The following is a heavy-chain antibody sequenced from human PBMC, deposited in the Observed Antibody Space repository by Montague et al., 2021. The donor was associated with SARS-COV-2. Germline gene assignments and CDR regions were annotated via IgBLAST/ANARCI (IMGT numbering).Heavy chain of an antibody. CDR2: IYYTGST. Sequence: SETLSLTCAVYGGSFSGYYWSWIRQPPGKGLEWMGYIYYTGSTDYNPSLESRATLSIDTSKNEFSLKLTSVTAADTAVYYCARGGGRLQYSYYYGMDVWGQGTTVTVSS. CDR3: ARGGGRLQYSYYYGMDV. J-gene: IGHJ6*02. D-gene: IGHD5-12*01. CDR1: GGSFSGYY. V-gene: IGHV4-59*01.